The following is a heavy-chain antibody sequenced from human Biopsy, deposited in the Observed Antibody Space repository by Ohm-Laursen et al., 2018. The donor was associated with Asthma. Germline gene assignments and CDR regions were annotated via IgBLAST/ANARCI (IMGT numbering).Heavy chain of an antibody. CDR3: VRDGTDDAFDI. V-gene: IGHV3-30*01. D-gene: IGHD1-1*01. CDR2: ISKDASTQ. Sequence: SLRPSCTATGFSFSNFAIHWVRQAPGKGLEWVGVISKDASTQDYADSVKGRFTMARDNSKNTLDLQMNSLREEDTAVYYCVRDGTDDAFDIWGQGTVVSVSS. J-gene: IGHJ3*02. CDR1: GFSFSNFA.